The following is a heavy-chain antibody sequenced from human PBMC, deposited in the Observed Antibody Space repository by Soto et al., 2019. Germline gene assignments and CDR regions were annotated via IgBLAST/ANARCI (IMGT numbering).Heavy chain of an antibody. CDR3: ARDRNYDSSGYYAY. CDR2: IDAGNGYT. D-gene: IGHD3-22*01. Sequence: QVQLVQSGAEVKKPGASVKVSCKASGYIFTRYAMHWVRQAPGQRLEWMGWIDAGNGYTKYSQILQGRVTITRDTSASTAYMELSTLRSEDTAVYYCARDRNYDSSGYYAYWGQGTLVTVSS. V-gene: IGHV1-3*01. CDR1: GYIFTRYA. J-gene: IGHJ4*02.